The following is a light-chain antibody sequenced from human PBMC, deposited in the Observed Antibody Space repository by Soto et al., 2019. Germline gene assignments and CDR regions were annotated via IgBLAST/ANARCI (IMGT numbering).Light chain of an antibody. V-gene: IGKV3-20*01. CDR2: GTS. J-gene: IGKJ1*01. CDR1: QSVTSSY. CDR3: QQYGVSRT. Sequence: VLTQSPGTLSLSPGERATLSCRASQSVTSSYLAWYQQKPGQPPRLLIFGTSTRATGIPDRFSGSGSGTDFTLTISRLEPEDFAVYYCQQYGVSRTFGQGTKVEIK.